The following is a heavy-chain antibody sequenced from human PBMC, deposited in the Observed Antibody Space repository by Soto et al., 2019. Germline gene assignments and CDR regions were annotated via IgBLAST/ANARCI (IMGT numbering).Heavy chain of an antibody. Sequence: PGGSLRLSCAASGFTFSSNGMHWVRQAPGKGLEWVAVIGYDGSNKYYADSAKGRFTISRDNSKNSLYLQMNSLRAEDTAVYYFARGVYLGIAAGGDYFDYWGQGTLVTVSS. CDR1: GFTFSSNG. CDR2: IGYDGSNK. V-gene: IGHV3-33*01. CDR3: ARGVYLGIAAGGDYFDY. J-gene: IGHJ4*02. D-gene: IGHD6-13*01.